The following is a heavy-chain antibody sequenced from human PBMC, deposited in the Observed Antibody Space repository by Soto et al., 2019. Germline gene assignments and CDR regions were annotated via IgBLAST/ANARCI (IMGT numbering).Heavy chain of an antibody. Sequence: QLQLQESGPGLVKPSETLSLTCTVSGGSISSSSYFWGWIRQPPGKGLEWIGSIYYSGSTYYNPSLKSRVTVSVDTSKNQFSLKLNSVTDADTAVYYCARHRSDFWFDPWGQGTLVTVSS. V-gene: IGHV4-39*01. CDR3: ARHRSDFWFDP. J-gene: IGHJ5*02. CDR1: GGSISSSSYF. CDR2: IYYSGST. D-gene: IGHD2-15*01.